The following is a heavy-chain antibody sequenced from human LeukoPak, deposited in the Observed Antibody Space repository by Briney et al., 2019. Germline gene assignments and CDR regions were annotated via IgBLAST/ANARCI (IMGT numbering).Heavy chain of an antibody. D-gene: IGHD5-18*01. V-gene: IGHV1-2*06. CDR3: ASDSGYSYGDIDF. CDR2: INPNSGDT. Sequence: ASVKVSCKASGYTFTGYHMHWVRQAPGQGLEWMGRINPNSGDTNYAQKFQGRVTMTRDTSITTAYMELSRLRSDDTAVYYCASDSGYSYGDIDFWGQGTLVTVSS. J-gene: IGHJ4*02. CDR1: GYTFTGYH.